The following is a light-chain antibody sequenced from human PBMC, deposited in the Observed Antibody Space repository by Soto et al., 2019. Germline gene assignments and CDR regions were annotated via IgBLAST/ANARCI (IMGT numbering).Light chain of an antibody. CDR2: DAS. CDR3: EQYNSYST. J-gene: IGKJ1*01. CDR1: QSISSW. Sequence: DIQMTQSPSTLSASVGDRVTITCRASQSISSWLTWYQQKPGKAPKLLIYDASSLESGGPSRFSGSVSGTEFTLTISSLQPDDFATYYCEQYNSYSTFGQGTKVVIK. V-gene: IGKV1-5*01.